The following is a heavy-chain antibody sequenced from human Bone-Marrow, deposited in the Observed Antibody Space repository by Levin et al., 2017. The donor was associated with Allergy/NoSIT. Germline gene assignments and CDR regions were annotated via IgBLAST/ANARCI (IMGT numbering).Heavy chain of an antibody. CDR2: ISGSGGST. V-gene: IGHV3-23*01. CDR3: AKDPIAVAGNPQLYYYYGMDV. D-gene: IGHD6-19*01. Sequence: GESLKISCAASGFTFSSYAMSWVRQAPGKGLEWVSAISGSGGSTYYADSVKGRFTISRDNSKNTLYLQMNSLRAEDTAVYYCAKDPIAVAGNPQLYYYYGMDVWGQGTTVTVSS. J-gene: IGHJ6*02. CDR1: GFTFSSYA.